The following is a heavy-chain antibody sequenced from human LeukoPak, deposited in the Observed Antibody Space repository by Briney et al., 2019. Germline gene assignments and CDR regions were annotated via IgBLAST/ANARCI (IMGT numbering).Heavy chain of an antibody. CDR1: GFTFTSYD. CDR3: ARVNFGVVQNYYYYGMDV. J-gene: IGHJ6*02. Sequence: ASVKVSCKASGFTFTSYDINWVRQASGQGLEWMGGIIPIFGTANYAQKFQGRVTITADESTSTAYMELSSLRSEDTAVYYCARVNFGVVQNYYYYGMDVWGQGTTVTVSS. CDR2: IIPIFGTA. V-gene: IGHV1-69*13. D-gene: IGHD3-3*01.